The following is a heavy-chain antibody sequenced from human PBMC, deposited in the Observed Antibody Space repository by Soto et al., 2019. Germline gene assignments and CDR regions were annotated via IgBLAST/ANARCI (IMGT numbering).Heavy chain of an antibody. CDR2: ITSGSSFI. V-gene: IGHV3-21*01. Sequence: GSLRLSCAASGCTFISYAMSWVRQAPGKGLEWVSSITSGSSFIDYADSVKGRFTISRDDAKNSLFLQMSSLRADDTAVYYCARSQRNGAMDVWGQGTTVTVSS. CDR3: ARSQRNGAMDV. CDR1: GCTFISYA. D-gene: IGHD2-8*01. J-gene: IGHJ6*02.